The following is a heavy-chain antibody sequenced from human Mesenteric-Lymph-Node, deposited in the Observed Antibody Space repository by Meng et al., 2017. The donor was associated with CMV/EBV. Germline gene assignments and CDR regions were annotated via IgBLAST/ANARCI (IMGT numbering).Heavy chain of an antibody. J-gene: IGHJ6*02. D-gene: IGHD3-3*01. Sequence: GGSLRLSCAASGFTFSSYSMNWVRQAPGKGLEWVSYISSSSSYIYYADSVKGRFTISRDNAKNSLYLQMNSLRAEDTAVYYCARDPITIFGVVRFYYYGMDVWGQGTTVTVSS. CDR1: GFTFSSYS. CDR2: ISSSSSYI. V-gene: IGHV3-21*01. CDR3: ARDPITIFGVVRFYYYGMDV.